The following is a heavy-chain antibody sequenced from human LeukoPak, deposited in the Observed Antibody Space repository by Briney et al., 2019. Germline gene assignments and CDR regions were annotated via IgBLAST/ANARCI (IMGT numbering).Heavy chain of an antibody. D-gene: IGHD1-26*01. CDR3: ARDIVGVTRAFGY. CDR2: IYYSGNT. Sequence: PAETLSLTCTVSGGSISSYYWSWVRQPPGKGLEWVGYIYYSGNTNYNPSLKSRVTMSVDTSKTQFSLKLSSVTAADTAVYYCARDIVGVTRAFGYWGQGTLATVSS. J-gene: IGHJ4*02. CDR1: GGSISSYY. V-gene: IGHV4-59*01.